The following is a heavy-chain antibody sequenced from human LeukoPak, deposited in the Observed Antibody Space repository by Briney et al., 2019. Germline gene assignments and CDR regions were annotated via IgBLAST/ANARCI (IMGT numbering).Heavy chain of an antibody. CDR1: GFTFSSYS. Sequence: GGSLRLSCAASGFTFSSYSMNWVRQAPGKGLEWVSSISNSSSYIYYAHSVKGRFTISRDNAKNSLYLQMNSLRAEDTAVYYWAREDTAMLLDYWGQGTLVSVSS. J-gene: IGHJ4*02. D-gene: IGHD5-18*01. V-gene: IGHV3-21*01. CDR3: AREDTAMLLDY. CDR2: ISNSSSYI.